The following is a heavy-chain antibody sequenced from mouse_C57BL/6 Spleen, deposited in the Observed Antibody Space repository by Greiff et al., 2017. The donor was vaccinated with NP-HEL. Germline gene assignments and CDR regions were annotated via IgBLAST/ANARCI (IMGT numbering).Heavy chain of an antibody. Sequence: QVQLQQSGAELVRPGASVTLSCKASGYTFTDYEMHWVKQTPVHGLEWIGAIDPETGGTAYNQKFKGKAILTADKSSSTAYMELRSLTSEDSAVYYCTRNGEGAWFVYWGQGTLVTVSA. CDR2: IDPETGGT. CDR1: GYTFTDYE. CDR3: TRNGEGAWFVY. J-gene: IGHJ3*01. V-gene: IGHV1-15*01.